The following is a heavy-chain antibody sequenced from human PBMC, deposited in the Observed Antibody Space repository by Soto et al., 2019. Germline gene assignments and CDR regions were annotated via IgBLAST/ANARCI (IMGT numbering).Heavy chain of an antibody. J-gene: IGHJ6*04. CDR3: ARDRKQLTPPGGSCRKPARGRCWYCCLGG. D-gene: IGHD2-15*01. V-gene: IGHV1-8*01. CDR2: MNPNSGNT. CDR1: GYTFTSYD. Sequence: GASVKVSCKASGYTFTSYDINWVRQATGQGLEWMGWMNPNSGNTGYAQKFQGRVTMTRNTSISTAYMELSSLRSEDTAVYYCARDRKQLTPPGGSCRKPARGRCWYCCLGGWGKGTTVVVGS.